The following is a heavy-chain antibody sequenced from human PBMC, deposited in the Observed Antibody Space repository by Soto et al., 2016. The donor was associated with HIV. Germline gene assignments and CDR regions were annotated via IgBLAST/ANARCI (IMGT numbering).Heavy chain of an antibody. CDR1: GYTFTGYY. V-gene: IGHV1-2*02. CDR2: INPNSGGT. Sequence: QVHLVQSGAEVKKPGASVKVSCKASGYTFTGYYIHWVRQAPGQGLEWMGWINPNSGGTNYAQKFQGRVTITRNTSISTAYMELSSLRSEDTAVYYCARQSPYYYGSGSYAHWGQGTLVTVSS. CDR3: ARQSPYYYGSGSYAH. J-gene: IGHJ4*02. D-gene: IGHD3-10*01.